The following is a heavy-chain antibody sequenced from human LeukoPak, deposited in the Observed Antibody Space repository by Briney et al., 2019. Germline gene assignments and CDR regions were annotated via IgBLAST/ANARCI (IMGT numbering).Heavy chain of an antibody. CDR1: GGSVSDNNFF. CDR3: AGLEAHRPLDY. V-gene: IGHV4-61*01. CDR2: IYNSGST. J-gene: IGHJ4*02. Sequence: SETLSLTCTVSGGSVSDNNFFWNWIRQPPGKGLEWIGHIYNSGSTNYNPALNSRVTISVDTSNNQFSLKLSSVIAADTAVYYCAGLEAHRPLDYWGQGTLVTVSS.